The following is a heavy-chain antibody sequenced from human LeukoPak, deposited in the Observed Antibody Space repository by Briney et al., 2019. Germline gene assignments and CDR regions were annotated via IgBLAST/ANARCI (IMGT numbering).Heavy chain of an antibody. V-gene: IGHV3-23*01. Sequence: GGSLRLSCAASGFTFSNAWMSWVRQAPGKGLEWVSAISGSGGSTYYADSVKGRFTISRDNSKNTLYLQMNSLRAEDTAVYYCAKAPLAYCGGDCYSHPSDAFDIWGQGTMVTVSS. J-gene: IGHJ3*02. D-gene: IGHD2-21*02. CDR3: AKAPLAYCGGDCYSHPSDAFDI. CDR1: GFTFSNAW. CDR2: ISGSGGST.